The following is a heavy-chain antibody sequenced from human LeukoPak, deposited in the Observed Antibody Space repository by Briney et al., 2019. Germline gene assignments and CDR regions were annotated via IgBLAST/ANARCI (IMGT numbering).Heavy chain of an antibody. J-gene: IGHJ4*02. CDR3: ARQLEYCSGGSCYFDF. CDR1: GFTFTSLA. CDR2: ISGSGANT. Sequence: GGSLRLSCDVSGFTFTSLAMSWVRQLPGEGLEWVSAISGSGANTYYADFVKGRFTISRDNSKNTLYLQMNSLRVEDTAVYYCARQLEYCSGGSCYFDFWGQGTLVTASS. V-gene: IGHV3-23*01. D-gene: IGHD2-15*01.